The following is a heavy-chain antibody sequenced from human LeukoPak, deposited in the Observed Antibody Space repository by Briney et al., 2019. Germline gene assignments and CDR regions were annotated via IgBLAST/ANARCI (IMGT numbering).Heavy chain of an antibody. CDR3: AGGRLGHCSGTNCYDDDCPI. CDR1: GGTFTSTSNY. Sequence: SETLTLTCTVSGGTFTSTSNYWGRLPQPPGPGLEWSVSIYYSGSPYYNRSLRSRVTISVDTSKNQFSLRLSSVTAADTAVYYCAGGRLGHCSGTNCYDDDCPIWGQGTMVTVSS. CDR2: IYYSGSP. J-gene: IGHJ3*02. D-gene: IGHD2-2*01. V-gene: IGHV4-39*01.